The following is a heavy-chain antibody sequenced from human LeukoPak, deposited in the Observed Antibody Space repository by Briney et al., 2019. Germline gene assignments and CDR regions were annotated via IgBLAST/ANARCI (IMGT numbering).Heavy chain of an antibody. D-gene: IGHD6-19*01. V-gene: IGHV3-9*01. Sequence: GGSLRLSCAASGFTFDDYAMHWVRQAPGKGLEWVSGISWNSGSIGYADSVKGRFTISRDNAKNSLYLQMNSLRAEDTALYYCAKSKTSAVAVFDYWGQGTLVTVSS. CDR3: AKSKTSAVAVFDY. CDR2: ISWNSGSI. CDR1: GFTFDDYA. J-gene: IGHJ4*02.